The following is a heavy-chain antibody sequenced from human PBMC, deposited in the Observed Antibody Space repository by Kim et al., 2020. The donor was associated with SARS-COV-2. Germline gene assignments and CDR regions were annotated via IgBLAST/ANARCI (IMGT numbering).Heavy chain of an antibody. CDR3: AKDCRAHKGVYESFDI. V-gene: IGHV3-23*01. CDR1: GFTFSIYA. Sequence: GGSLRLSCAASGFTFSIYAMSWVRQAPGKGLEWVSTISGDSPYYADSVKGRFTLSRDKARNTLHLQMNSLRPEDTAVYFCAKDCRAHKGVYESFDIWGQGTMVTVSS. D-gene: IGHD3-10*01. J-gene: IGHJ3*02. CDR2: ISGDSP.